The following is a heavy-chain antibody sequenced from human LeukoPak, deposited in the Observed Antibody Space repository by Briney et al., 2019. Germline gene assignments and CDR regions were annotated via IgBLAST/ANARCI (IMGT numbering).Heavy chain of an antibody. CDR3: VSPVFINY. Sequence: GGSLRLSCSASGFTFSSLGMHWVRQAPGKGLEHVSTIGSDGDSTYYADSVKDRFTISRDNSKNALYLQMTSLRPEDSAVYYCVSPVFINYWGQGALVTVSS. D-gene: IGHD1-14*01. CDR1: GFTFSSLG. J-gene: IGHJ4*01. CDR2: IGSDGDST. V-gene: IGHV3-64D*06.